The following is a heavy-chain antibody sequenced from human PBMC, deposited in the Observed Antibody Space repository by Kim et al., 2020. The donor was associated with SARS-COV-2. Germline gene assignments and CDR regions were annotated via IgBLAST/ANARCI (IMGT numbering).Heavy chain of an antibody. D-gene: IGHD4-17*01. CDR3: AKGFYGGKRGYYFDY. J-gene: IGHJ4*02. V-gene: IGHV3-30*02. Sequence: DSVKGRFTITRDNSKNTLYLQMNSLRAEDTAVYYCAKGFYGGKRGYYFDYWGQGTLVTVSS.